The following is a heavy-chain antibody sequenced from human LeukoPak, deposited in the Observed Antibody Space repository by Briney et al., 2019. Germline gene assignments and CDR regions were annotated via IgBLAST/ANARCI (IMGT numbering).Heavy chain of an antibody. J-gene: IGHJ3*02. CDR3: ARHRSGGSQDDAFDI. Sequence: PGGSLRLSCAASEFTFSTYWMSWVRQAPGKGLEWVADIKQDGSKKYYVDPVKGRFTISRQNAKNSLFLQMNSLRAEDTAVYYCARHRSGGSQDDAFDIWGQGTMVTVSS. CDR2: IKQDGSKK. D-gene: IGHD2-15*01. CDR1: EFTFSTYW. V-gene: IGHV3-7*01.